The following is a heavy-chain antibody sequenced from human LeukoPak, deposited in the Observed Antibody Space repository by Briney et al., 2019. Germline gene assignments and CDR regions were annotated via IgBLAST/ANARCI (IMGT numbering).Heavy chain of an antibody. CDR1: GGSFSGYY. CDR2: INHSGST. CDR3: ARAVVYGVEMATIRWYYYYYYMDV. J-gene: IGHJ6*03. Sequence: PSETLSLTCAVYGGSFSGYYWSWIRQPPGKGLEWIGEINHSGSTNYNPSLKSRVTISVDTSKNQFSLKLSSVTAADTAVYYCARAVVYGVEMATIRWYYYYYYMDVWGKGTTVTASS. V-gene: IGHV4-34*01. D-gene: IGHD5-24*01.